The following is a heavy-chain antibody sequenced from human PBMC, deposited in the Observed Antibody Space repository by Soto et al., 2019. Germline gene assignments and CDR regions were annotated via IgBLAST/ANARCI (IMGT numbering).Heavy chain of an antibody. D-gene: IGHD5-12*01. V-gene: IGHV4-34*01. Sequence: SETMSLTSAAYGGSFSGYYWSWIRQPPGKGLEWIGEINHSGSTNYNPSLKSRVTISVDTSKNQFSLKLSSVTAADTAVYYCARGGRRDGYNWGLWGQGTLVTVSS. CDR2: INHSGST. J-gene: IGHJ4*02. CDR3: ARGGRRDGYNWGL. CDR1: GGSFSGYY.